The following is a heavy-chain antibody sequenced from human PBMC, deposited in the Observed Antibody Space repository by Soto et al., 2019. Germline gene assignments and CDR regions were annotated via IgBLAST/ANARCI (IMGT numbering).Heavy chain of an antibody. D-gene: IGHD5-18*01. J-gene: IGHJ6*02. CDR2: IIPIFGTA. Sequence: SVKVSCKASGGTFSSYAISWVRQAPGQGLEWMGGIIPIFGTANYAQKFQGRVTITADESTSTAYMELSSLRSEDTAVYYCARGGSTAMGRHYYYYGMDVWGQGTTVTVSS. V-gene: IGHV1-69*13. CDR1: GGTFSSYA. CDR3: ARGGSTAMGRHYYYYGMDV.